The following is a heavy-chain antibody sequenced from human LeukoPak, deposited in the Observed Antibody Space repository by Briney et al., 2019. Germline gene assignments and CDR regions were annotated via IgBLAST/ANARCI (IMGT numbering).Heavy chain of an antibody. D-gene: IGHD5-18*01. CDR1: GGSISSYY. CDR3: ARGGRGGYGYGSDY. Sequence: SETLSLTCTVSGGSISSYYWSWIRQPPGKGLEWIGYIYYSGSTNYNPSLKSRVTISLDTSKNQFSLKLSSVTAADTAVYYCARGGRGGYGYGSDYWGQGTLVTVSS. J-gene: IGHJ4*02. V-gene: IGHV4-59*01. CDR2: IYYSGST.